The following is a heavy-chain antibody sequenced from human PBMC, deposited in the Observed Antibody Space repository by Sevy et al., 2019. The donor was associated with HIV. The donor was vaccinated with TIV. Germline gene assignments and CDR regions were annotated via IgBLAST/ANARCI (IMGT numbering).Heavy chain of an antibody. V-gene: IGHV3-23*01. CDR1: GSTFSKYS. CDR2: LSFGCGEI. CDR3: AREGCTKPHDY. D-gene: IGHD2-8*01. J-gene: IGHJ4*02. Sequence: GGSLRLSCAASGSTFSKYSMSWVHQPPGKGLEWVSTLSFGCGEINYADSVKGRFTISRDNSKSSVYLQMNNLRPEDTAVYYCAREGCTKPHDYWGQGTLVTVSS.